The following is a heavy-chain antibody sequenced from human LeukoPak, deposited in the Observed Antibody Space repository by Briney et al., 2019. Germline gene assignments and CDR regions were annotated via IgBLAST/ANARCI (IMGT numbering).Heavy chain of an antibody. Sequence: SETLSLTCGAYGGSFSGYYWSWIRQPPGKGLEWIGEINHSGSTNYDPSLKSRVTISVDTSKNQFSLKLSSVTAADTAVYYCARLIAVAGEVYWGQGTLVTVSS. V-gene: IGHV4-34*01. D-gene: IGHD6-19*01. CDR1: GGSFSGYY. CDR3: ARLIAVAGEVY. CDR2: INHSGST. J-gene: IGHJ4*02.